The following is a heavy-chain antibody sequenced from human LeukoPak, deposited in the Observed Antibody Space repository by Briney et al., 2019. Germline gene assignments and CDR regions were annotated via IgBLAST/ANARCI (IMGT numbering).Heavy chain of an antibody. Sequence: GGSLRLSCVASGFTFSSYGMHWVRQAPGKGLEWVSSISSGSGYIYYADSVKGRFTISRANAKNSLYLQMNSLRAEDTAVYYCARGYGDYGKYYFDSWGQGTLVTVSS. CDR2: ISSGSGYI. V-gene: IGHV3-21*01. CDR3: ARGYGDYGKYYFDS. CDR1: GFTFSSYG. J-gene: IGHJ4*02. D-gene: IGHD4-17*01.